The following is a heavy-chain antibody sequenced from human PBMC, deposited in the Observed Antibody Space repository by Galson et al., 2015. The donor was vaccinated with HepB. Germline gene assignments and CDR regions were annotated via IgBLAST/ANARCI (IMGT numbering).Heavy chain of an antibody. J-gene: IGHJ6*02. CDR2: ISSSSSYT. Sequence: SLRLSCAASGFTFSDYYMSWIRQAPGKGLEWVSYISSSSSYTNYADSVKGRFTISRDNAKNSLYLQMNSLRAEDTAVYYCARSGEHYYDILTGNYYYYGMDVWGQGTTVTVSS. V-gene: IGHV3-11*06. CDR3: ARSGEHYYDILTGNYYYYGMDV. D-gene: IGHD3-9*01. CDR1: GFTFSDYY.